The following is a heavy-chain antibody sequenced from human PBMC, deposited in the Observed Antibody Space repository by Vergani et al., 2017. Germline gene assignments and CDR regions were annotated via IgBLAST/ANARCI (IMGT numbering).Heavy chain of an antibody. V-gene: IGHV1-69*12. Sequence: QVQLVQSGAEVKKPGSSVKVSCKASGDSFTNSVMSWVRQTPGQGLEWMGGIMPMFGTPNYAQKFLGRVTITAEESTSTAYLELNSLTLEDTAVYYCAKENERSDYFDSWGQGSLVTVSS. J-gene: IGHJ4*02. CDR1: GDSFTNSV. CDR2: IMPMFGTP. D-gene: IGHD1-1*01. CDR3: AKENERSDYFDS.